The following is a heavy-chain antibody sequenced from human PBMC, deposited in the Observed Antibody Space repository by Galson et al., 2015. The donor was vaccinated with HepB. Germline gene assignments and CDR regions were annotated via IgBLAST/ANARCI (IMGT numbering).Heavy chain of an antibody. D-gene: IGHD2-15*01. V-gene: IGHV4-61*01. CDR3: ARAGVAAKEGWFDP. Sequence: ETLSLTCTVSGGSVSSGSYYWSWIRQPPGKGLEWIGYIYYSGSTNYNPSLKSRVTISVDTSKSQFSLKLSSVTAADTAVYYCARAGVAAKEGWFDPWGQGTLVTVSS. J-gene: IGHJ5*02. CDR1: GGSVSSGSYY. CDR2: IYYSGST.